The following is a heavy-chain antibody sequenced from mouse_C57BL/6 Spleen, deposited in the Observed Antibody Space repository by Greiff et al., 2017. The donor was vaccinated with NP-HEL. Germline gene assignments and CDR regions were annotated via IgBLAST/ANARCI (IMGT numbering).Heavy chain of an antibody. CDR2: INPSNGGT. CDR1: GYTFTSYW. J-gene: IGHJ4*01. D-gene: IGHD1-1*01. Sequence: QVQLQQPGTELVKPGASVKLSCKASGYTFTSYWMHWVKQRPGQGLEWIGNINPSNGGTNYNEKFKSKATLTVDKSSSTAYMQLSSLTSEDSAVYYGARLGTTVDYAMDYWGQGTSVTVSS. V-gene: IGHV1-53*01. CDR3: ARLGTTVDYAMDY.